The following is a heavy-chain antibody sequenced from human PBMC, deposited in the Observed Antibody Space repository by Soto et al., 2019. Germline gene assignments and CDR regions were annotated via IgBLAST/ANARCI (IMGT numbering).Heavy chain of an antibody. CDR3: XXXXXXXXXXXXXXXX. V-gene: IGHV1-69*12. CDR1: GGTFSSYA. Sequence: QVQLVQSGAEVKKPGSSVRVSCKASGGTFSSYAISWVRQAPGQGLEWMGGIIPIFDTADYAQKFQGRVTITADESTSTAYMELSSLRSEXXXXXXXXXXXXXXXXXXXXXXXXGQGTTVTVSS. J-gene: IGHJ6*02. CDR2: IIPIFDTA.